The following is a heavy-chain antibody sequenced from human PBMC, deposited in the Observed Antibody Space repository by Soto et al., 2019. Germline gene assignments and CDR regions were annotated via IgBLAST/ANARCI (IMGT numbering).Heavy chain of an antibody. J-gene: IGHJ5*02. D-gene: IGHD3-10*01. CDR2: IYHSGST. CDR1: SGSISSSNW. V-gene: IGHV4-4*02. CDR3: ARLIFMVRGVIIGSWFDP. Sequence: SSETLSLTCAVSSGSISSSNWWSWVRQPPGKGLEWIGEIYHSGSTNYNPSLKSRVTISVDKSKNQFSLKLSSVTAADTAVYYCARLIFMVRGVIIGSWFDPWGQGTLVTVSS.